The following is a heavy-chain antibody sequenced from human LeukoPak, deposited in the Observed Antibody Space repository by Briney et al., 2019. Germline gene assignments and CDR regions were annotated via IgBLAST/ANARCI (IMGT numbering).Heavy chain of an antibody. CDR1: GFTFSSYA. V-gene: IGHV3-23*01. CDR2: ISGSGGST. CDR3: AKAPGYYYGMDV. J-gene: IGHJ6*04. Sequence: GESLRLSCAASGFTFSSYAMSWVRQAPGKGLVWVSAISGSGGSTYYADSVKGRFTISRDNSKNTLYLQMNSLRAEDTAVYYCAKAPGYYYGMDVWGKGTTVTVSS.